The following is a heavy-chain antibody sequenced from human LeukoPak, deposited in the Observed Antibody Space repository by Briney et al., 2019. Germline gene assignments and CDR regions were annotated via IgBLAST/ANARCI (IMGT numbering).Heavy chain of an antibody. D-gene: IGHD6-13*01. CDR1: GFTVSSNY. CDR2: ISSSSSTI. J-gene: IGHJ4*02. V-gene: IGHV3-48*04. Sequence: GGSLRLSCAASGFTVSSNYMSWVRQAPGKGLEWVSYISSSSSTIYYADSVKGRFTISRDNAKNSLYLQMNSLRAEDTAVYYCAREKWAAAGHPDDYWGQGTLVTVSS. CDR3: AREKWAAAGHPDDY.